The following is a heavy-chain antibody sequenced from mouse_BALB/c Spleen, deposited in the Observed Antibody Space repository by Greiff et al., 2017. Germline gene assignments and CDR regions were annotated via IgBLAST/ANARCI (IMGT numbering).Heavy chain of an antibody. CDR2: ISYSGST. D-gene: IGHD2-14*01. J-gene: IGHJ1*01. CDR1: GYSITSDYA. Sequence: EVQGVESGPGLVKPSQSLSLTCTVTGYSITSDYAWNWIRQFPGNKLEWMGYISYSGSTSYNPSLKSRISITRDTSKNQFFLQLNSVTTEDTATYYCANYYRYDGRYFDVWGAGTTVTVSS. V-gene: IGHV3-2*02. CDR3: ANYYRYDGRYFDV.